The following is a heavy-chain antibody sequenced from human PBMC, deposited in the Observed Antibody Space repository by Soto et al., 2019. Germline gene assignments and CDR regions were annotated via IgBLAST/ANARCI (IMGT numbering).Heavy chain of an antibody. J-gene: IGHJ6*03. D-gene: IGHD6-19*01. CDR3: ARDRGVAPPVAGNTHYYYYMDV. V-gene: IGHV1-18*01. Sequence: QDPLLQSGAEVKKPGASVTVSCKASGYSFTNYGITWVRQAPGQGLEWMGWISAFNGNTHYAQKLQGRVTMTTDASTSPAYMELRSLRSDDTAVYYCARDRGVAPPVAGNTHYYYYMDVWGKGTTVTVSS. CDR1: GYSFTNYG. CDR2: ISAFNGNT.